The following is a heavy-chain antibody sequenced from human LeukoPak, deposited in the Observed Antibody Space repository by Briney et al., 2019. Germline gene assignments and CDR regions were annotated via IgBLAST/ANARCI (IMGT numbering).Heavy chain of an antibody. CDR1: GYTFTSYA. J-gene: IGHJ6*03. Sequence: ASVKVSCKASGYTFTSYAMNWVRQAPGQGLEWMGWINTNTGNPTYAQGFTGRFVFSLDTSVSTAYLQISSLKAEDTAVYYCARAHDSSGYYYYYYYYMDVWGKGTTVTVSS. CDR3: ARAHDSSGYYYYYYYYMDV. D-gene: IGHD3-22*01. CDR2: INTNTGNP. V-gene: IGHV7-4-1*02.